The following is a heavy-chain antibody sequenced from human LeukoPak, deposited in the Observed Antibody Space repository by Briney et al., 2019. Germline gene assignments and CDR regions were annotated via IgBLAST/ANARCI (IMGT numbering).Heavy chain of an antibody. CDR1: GFTFSDYY. D-gene: IGHD2-21*01. J-gene: IGHJ4*02. Sequence: HPGGSLRLSCAASGFTFSDYYMSWIRQAPGKGLEWVSAISGTGGRTYYADYVKGRFTISRDNSKNTLYLQMNSLRAEDTAIFYCAKDPNRYCGGDCYSDYWGQGTLVTVSS. V-gene: IGHV3-23*01. CDR2: ISGTGGRT. CDR3: AKDPNRYCGGDCYSDY.